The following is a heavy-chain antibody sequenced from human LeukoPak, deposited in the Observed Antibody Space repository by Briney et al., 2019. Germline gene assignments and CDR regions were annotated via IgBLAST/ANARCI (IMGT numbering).Heavy chain of an antibody. V-gene: IGHV4-39*01. J-gene: IGHJ4*02. Sequence: PSETLSLTCTVSGGSISSSSYYWGWIRQPPGKGLEWIGSIYYSGSTYYNPSLKSRVTISVDTSKNQFSLKLSSVTAADTAVYYCARYTRVIAAPTAPDYWGQGTLVTVSS. D-gene: IGHD6-13*01. CDR3: ARYTRVIAAPTAPDY. CDR2: IYYSGST. CDR1: GGSISSSSYY.